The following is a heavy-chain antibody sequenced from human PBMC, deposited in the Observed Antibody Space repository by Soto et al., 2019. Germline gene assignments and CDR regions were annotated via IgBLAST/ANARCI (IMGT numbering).Heavy chain of an antibody. Sequence: SETLSLTCTVSGGSISSYYWSWIRQPPGKGLEWIGYIYYSGSTKYNPSLKSRVTISVDTSKNQFSLKLSSVTAADTAVYYCARVPVGYDILTGRMDYYYYYMDVWGKGTTVTVSS. CDR1: GGSISSYY. CDR3: ARVPVGYDILTGRMDYYYYYMDV. D-gene: IGHD3-9*01. V-gene: IGHV4-59*01. CDR2: IYYSGST. J-gene: IGHJ6*03.